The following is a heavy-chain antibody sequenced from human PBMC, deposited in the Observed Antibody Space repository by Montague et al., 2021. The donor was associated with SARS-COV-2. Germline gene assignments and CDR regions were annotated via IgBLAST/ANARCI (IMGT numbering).Heavy chain of an antibody. CDR1: GFPFSSYA. V-gene: IGHV3-30-3*01. CDR2: ISYDGSNK. CDR3: ARPLIWSGYFVDAFDI. Sequence: SLSLSLSASGFPFSSYAMHWVRQAPGKGLEWVAVISYDGSNKYYADSVKGRFTISRDNSKNTLYLQMNSLRAEDTVVYYCARPLIWSGYFVDAFDIWGQGTMVTVSS. J-gene: IGHJ3*02. D-gene: IGHD3-3*01.